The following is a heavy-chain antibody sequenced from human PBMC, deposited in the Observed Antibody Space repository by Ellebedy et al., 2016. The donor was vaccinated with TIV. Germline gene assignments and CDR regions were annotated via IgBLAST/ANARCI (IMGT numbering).Heavy chain of an antibody. CDR3: ARDLTPYASGAGLSDS. V-gene: IGHV3-30-3*01. CDR2: VSFDVDKK. Sequence: PGGSLRLSCEASGFSFSNYAMHWVRQSPRKGLEWVAIVSFDVDKKFYLDSVKGRFTISRDNSKNTLYLDMNSVGVEDTAVYYCARDLTPYASGAGLSDSWGQGALVTVSS. J-gene: IGHJ4*02. D-gene: IGHD2-2*01. CDR1: GFSFSNYA.